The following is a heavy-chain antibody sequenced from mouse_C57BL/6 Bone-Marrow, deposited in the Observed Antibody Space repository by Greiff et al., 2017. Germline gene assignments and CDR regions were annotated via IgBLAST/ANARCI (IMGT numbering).Heavy chain of an antibody. J-gene: IGHJ3*01. D-gene: IGHD1-1*01. V-gene: IGHV1-39*01. CDR3: ATYYYGSSYGFAY. CDR2: INPNYGTT. CDR1: GYSFTDYN. Sequence: VQLQQSGPELVKPGASVKISCKASGYSFTDYNMNWVKQSNGKSLEWIGVINPNYGTTSYNQKFKGKATLTVDQSSSTAYMQLNSLTSEDSAVXYCATYYYGSSYGFAYWGQGTLVTVSA.